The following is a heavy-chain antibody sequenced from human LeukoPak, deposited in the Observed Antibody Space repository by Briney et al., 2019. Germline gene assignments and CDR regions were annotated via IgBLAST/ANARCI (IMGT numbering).Heavy chain of an antibody. J-gene: IGHJ6*03. CDR3: ARGFYGGYYYYYYMDV. V-gene: IGHV5-51*01. Sequence: GESLKISCKGSGYSFTSYWIGWVRQMPGKGLEWMGIIYPGDSDTRYSPSFQGQVTVSADRSISTAYLQWSSLKASDTAMYYCARGFYGGYYYYYYMDVWGKGTTVTVSS. D-gene: IGHD4/OR15-4a*01. CDR2: IYPGDSDT. CDR1: GYSFTSYW.